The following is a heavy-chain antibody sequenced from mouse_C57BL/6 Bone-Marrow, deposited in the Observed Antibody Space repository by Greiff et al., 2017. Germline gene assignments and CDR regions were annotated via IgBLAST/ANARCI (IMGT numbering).Heavy chain of an antibody. V-gene: IGHV3-1*01. J-gene: IGHJ4*01. Sequence: EVMLVESGPGMVKPSQSLSLTCTVTGYSITSGYDWHWIRHFPGNKLEWMGYISYSGSTNYNPSLKSRISITHDTSKNHFFLKLNSVTTEDTATDYCAAYYDYDGSYAMDYWGQGTSVTVSS. CDR2: ISYSGST. CDR1: GYSITSGYD. CDR3: AAYYDYDGSYAMDY. D-gene: IGHD2-4*01.